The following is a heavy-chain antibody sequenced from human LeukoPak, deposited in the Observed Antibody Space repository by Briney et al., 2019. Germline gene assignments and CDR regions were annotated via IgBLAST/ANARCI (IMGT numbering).Heavy chain of an antibody. CDR3: AKDHYHIAAADFDY. V-gene: IGHV3-30*18. CDR1: GFTFSSYG. J-gene: IGHJ4*02. Sequence: GRSLRLSCAASGFTFSSYGMHWVRQAPGKGLEWVAVISYDGSNKYYADSVKGRFTISRDNSKNTLYLQMNSLRAEDTAVYYCAKDHYHIAAADFDYWGQGTLVTVSS. D-gene: IGHD6-13*01. CDR2: ISYDGSNK.